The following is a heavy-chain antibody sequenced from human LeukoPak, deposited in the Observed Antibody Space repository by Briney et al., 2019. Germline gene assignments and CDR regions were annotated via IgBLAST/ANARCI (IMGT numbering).Heavy chain of an antibody. CDR3: TRGAAAGHDY. CDR2: ISFDGSNK. Sequence: GGSLRLSCAASGFTFSSYAMQWVRQAPGKGLDWVAVISFDGSNKYFADSVKGRFTISRDNSKNTLYLQMSSLRPEDTAVYYCTRGAAAGHDYWGQGTLVTVSS. CDR1: GFTFSSYA. D-gene: IGHD6-13*01. J-gene: IGHJ4*02. V-gene: IGHV3-30-3*01.